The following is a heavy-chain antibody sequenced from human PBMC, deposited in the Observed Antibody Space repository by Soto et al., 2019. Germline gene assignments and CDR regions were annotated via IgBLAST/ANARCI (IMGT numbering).Heavy chain of an antibody. CDR2: ISSSGSTI. D-gene: IGHD1-26*01. J-gene: IGHJ6*02. Sequence: GGSLRLSCAASGFTFSSYEMNWVRQAPGKWLEWVSYISSSGSTIYYADSVKGRFTISRDNAKNSLYLQMNSLRAEDTAVHYCASHAPNHSGYYYYGMDVWGQGXTVTVYS. CDR1: GFTFSSYE. V-gene: IGHV3-48*03. CDR3: ASHAPNHSGYYYYGMDV.